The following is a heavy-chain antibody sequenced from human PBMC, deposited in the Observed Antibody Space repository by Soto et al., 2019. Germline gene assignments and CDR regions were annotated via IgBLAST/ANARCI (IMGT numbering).Heavy chain of an antibody. CDR1: GFTFSSYA. V-gene: IGHV3-30-3*01. CDR2: ISYDGSNK. J-gene: IGHJ6*02. CDR3: ARSSLEGAYYYYGMDV. Sequence: GGSLRLSCAASGFTFSSYAMHWVRQAPGKGLEWVAVISYDGSNKYYADSVKGRFTISRDNSKNTLYLQMNSLGAEDTAVYYCARSSLEGAYYYYGMDVWGQGTTVTVSS.